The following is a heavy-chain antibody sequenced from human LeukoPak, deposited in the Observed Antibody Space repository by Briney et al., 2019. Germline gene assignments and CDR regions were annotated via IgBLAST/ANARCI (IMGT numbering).Heavy chain of an antibody. V-gene: IGHV1-18*01. Sequence: ASVKVSCKASGYTFTSYGISWVRQAPGQGLEWMGWISAYNGNTNYAQKLQGRVTMTTDTSTSTAYMELRSLRSDDTAVHYCARDGALCCTNGVCYNGYWGQGTLVTVSS. CDR1: GYTFTSYG. CDR3: ARDGALCCTNGVCYNGY. J-gene: IGHJ4*02. D-gene: IGHD2-8*01. CDR2: ISAYNGNT.